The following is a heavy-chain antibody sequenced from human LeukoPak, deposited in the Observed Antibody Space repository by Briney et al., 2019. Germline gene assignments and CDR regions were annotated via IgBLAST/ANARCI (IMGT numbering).Heavy chain of an antibody. D-gene: IGHD2-21*02. CDR2: ICYSGST. CDR1: GGSISSSSYC. J-gene: IGHJ4*02. Sequence: SETLSLTCTVSGGSISSSSYCWGWIRQPPGKGLEWIGSICYSGSTNYNPSLKSRVTISVDTSKNQLSLRLSSVTAADTALYYCARQVVTGYFDFWGQGTLVTVSS. V-gene: IGHV4-39*01. CDR3: ARQVVTGYFDF.